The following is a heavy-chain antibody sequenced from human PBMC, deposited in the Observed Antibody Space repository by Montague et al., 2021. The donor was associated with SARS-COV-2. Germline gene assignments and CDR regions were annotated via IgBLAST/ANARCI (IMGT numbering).Heavy chain of an antibody. V-gene: IGHV3-49*04. J-gene: IGHJ2*01. CDR3: TRDKTLLWFGELYWYFDL. Sequence: SLRLSCASSGFTFGDYSMSWVRQAPGKGLEWVSFIRSTVYGGTTEYAASVKGRFTISRDDSKSIAYLQMNSLKTEDTAVYYCTRDKTLLWFGELYWYFDLWG. CDR2: IRSTVYGGTT. D-gene: IGHD3-10*01. CDR1: GFTFGDYS.